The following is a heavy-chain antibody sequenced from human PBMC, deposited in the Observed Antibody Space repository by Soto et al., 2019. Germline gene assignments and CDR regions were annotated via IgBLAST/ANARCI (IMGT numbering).Heavy chain of an antibody. CDR1: GYRFASYG. D-gene: IGHD4-17*01. CDR3: ARAAIGDPNWFDP. V-gene: IGHV1-18*01. CDR2: ISVYNGNA. Sequence: QVQLVQSGAEVKKPGASVKVSCKASGYRFASYGISWVRQAPGQGLEWMGWISVYNGNATYEEIFQDRVTMTTDTSTSTAYMELRSLRSDDTAVYFCARAAIGDPNWFDPWGQGTLVTVSS. J-gene: IGHJ5*02.